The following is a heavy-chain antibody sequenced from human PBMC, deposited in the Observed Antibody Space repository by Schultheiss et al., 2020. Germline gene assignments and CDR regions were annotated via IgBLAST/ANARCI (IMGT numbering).Heavy chain of an antibody. CDR1: GYTFTSYA. V-gene: IGHV1-3*01. CDR3: ARDGGRFMNAFDI. D-gene: IGHD3-16*01. Sequence: ASVKVSCKASGYTFTSYAMHWVRQAPGQRLEWMGWINAGNGNTKYSQKFQGRVTITRDTSASTAYMELSSLRSEDTAVYYCARDGGRFMNAFDIWGQGTMVTVSS. CDR2: INAGNGNT. J-gene: IGHJ3*02.